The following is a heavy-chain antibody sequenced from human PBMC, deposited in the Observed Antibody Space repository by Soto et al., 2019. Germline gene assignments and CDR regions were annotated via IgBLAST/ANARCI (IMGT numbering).Heavy chain of an antibody. Sequence: QITLEESGPTLVKPTQTLPLTCAISGFSLTTRDVGVGWIRQPPGKALEWLALIYWDDDERYSPSLNSRLTITKDTSKNQVVLTMTNMDPVDTATYYCVRASGGGNSAYFDYWGQGTLVTVSS. D-gene: IGHD2-21*02. J-gene: IGHJ4*02. CDR3: VRASGGGNSAYFDY. CDR2: IYWDDDE. V-gene: IGHV2-5*02. CDR1: GFSLTTRDVG.